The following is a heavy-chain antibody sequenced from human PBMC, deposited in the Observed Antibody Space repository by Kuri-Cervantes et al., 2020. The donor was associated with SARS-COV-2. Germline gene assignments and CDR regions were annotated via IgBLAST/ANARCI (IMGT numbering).Heavy chain of an antibody. V-gene: IGHV3-21*01. CDR2: ISSSSSYI. J-gene: IGHJ3*02. D-gene: IGHD4-17*01. CDR3: AARTTVTTPPWDAFDI. CDR1: GFTFSSYS. Sequence: GESLKISCAASGFTFSSYSMNWVRQAPGKGLEWVSSISSSSSYIYYADSVKGRFTISRDNAKNSLYLQMNSLRAEDTAVYYCAARTTVTTPPWDAFDIWGQGTMVTVSS.